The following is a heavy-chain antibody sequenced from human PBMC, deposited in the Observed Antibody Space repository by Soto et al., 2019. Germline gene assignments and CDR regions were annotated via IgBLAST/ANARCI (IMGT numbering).Heavy chain of an antibody. CDR3: AKDRGHDFWSGDRLDL. CDR2: ISGSGGST. CDR1: GFTFSSYA. V-gene: IGHV3-23*01. D-gene: IGHD3-3*01. J-gene: IGHJ2*01. Sequence: GGSLRLSCAASGFTFSSYAMSWVRQAPGKGLEWVSAISGSGGSTYYADSVKGRFTISRDNSKNTLYLQMNSLRAEDTAVYYCAKDRGHDFWSGDRLDLWGRGTLVTVSS.